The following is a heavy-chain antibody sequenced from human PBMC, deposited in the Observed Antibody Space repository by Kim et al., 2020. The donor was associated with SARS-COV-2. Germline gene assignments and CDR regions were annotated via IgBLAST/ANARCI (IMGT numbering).Heavy chain of an antibody. D-gene: IGHD4-17*01. Sequence: TYTPSLTSRVTISVDTSKNQFSLKLRAVTAADTAVYYCAREPSYGDYFDYWGQGTLVTVSS. V-gene: IGHV4-59*01. CDR3: AREPSYGDYFDY. J-gene: IGHJ4*02.